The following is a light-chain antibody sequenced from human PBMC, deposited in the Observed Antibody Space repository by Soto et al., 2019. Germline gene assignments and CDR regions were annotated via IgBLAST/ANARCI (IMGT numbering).Light chain of an antibody. V-gene: IGLV2-14*01. CDR2: EVS. CDR1: SSDVGGYDY. CDR3: SSYTSSSTDV. J-gene: IGLJ1*01. Sequence: QSVLAQPASVSGSPGQSITISCTGTSSDVGGYDYVSWYQHHPGKAPKLTIYEVSNRPSGVSNRFSGSKSGNTASLTISGLQAEDEAEYYCSSYTSSSTDVFGTGTKVT.